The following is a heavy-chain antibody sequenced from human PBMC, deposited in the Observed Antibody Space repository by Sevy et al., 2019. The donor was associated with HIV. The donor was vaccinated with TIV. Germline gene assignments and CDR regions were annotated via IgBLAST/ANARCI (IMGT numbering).Heavy chain of an antibody. CDR3: AREGCTKPHDY. J-gene: IGHJ4*02. V-gene: IGHV3-23*01. CDR1: GFTFSKYS. D-gene: IGHD2-8*01. CDR2: LSFGCGER. Sequence: GGSLRLSCAASGFTFSKYSMSWVRQPPGKGLEWVSTLSFGCGERKYADSVKGRFTISRDNSKSSVYLQMNNLRPEDTAVYSCAREGCTKPHDYWGQGTLVTVSS.